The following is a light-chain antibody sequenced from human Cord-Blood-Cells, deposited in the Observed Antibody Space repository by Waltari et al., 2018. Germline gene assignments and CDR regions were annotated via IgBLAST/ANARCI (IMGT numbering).Light chain of an antibody. CDR3: SSYAGSNNLYV. CDR1: SSDVVGYNY. V-gene: IGLV2-8*01. CDR2: EVS. Sequence: QSALTQPPPASGSPGQSVPISCTGTSSDVVGYNYVSCYQQHPGKAPKLMIYEVSKRPSGVPDRFSGSKSGNTASLTVSGLQAEDEADYYCSSYAGSNNLYVFGTGTKVTVL. J-gene: IGLJ1*01.